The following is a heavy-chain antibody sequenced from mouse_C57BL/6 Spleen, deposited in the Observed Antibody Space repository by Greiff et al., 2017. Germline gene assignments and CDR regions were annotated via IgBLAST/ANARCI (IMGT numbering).Heavy chain of an antibody. CDR2: IYPGDGDT. CDR3: ARVWDCYFDV. V-gene: IGHV1-82*01. CDR1: GYAFSSSW. J-gene: IGHJ1*03. Sequence: ESGPELVKPGASVKISCKASGYAFSSSWMNWVKQRPGKGLEWIGLIYPGDGDTNYNGKFKGKATLTADKCSSTAYMQLSSLTSEDSAVYFCARVWDCYFDVWGTGTTVTVSS. D-gene: IGHD4-1*01.